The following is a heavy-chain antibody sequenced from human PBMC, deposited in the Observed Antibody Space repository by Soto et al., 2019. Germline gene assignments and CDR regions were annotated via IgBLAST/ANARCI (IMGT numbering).Heavy chain of an antibody. CDR3: ARAFTMIVVAADAFDI. V-gene: IGHV1-69*13. J-gene: IGHJ3*02. CDR2: IIPIFGTA. Sequence: GTSVKVTCKDSGGTYSSNASSWVRQAPGQGLEWMGGIIPIFGTANYAQKFQGRVTITADESTSTAYMELSSLRSEDTAVYYCARAFTMIVVAADAFDIWGQGTMVTVSS. D-gene: IGHD3-22*01. CDR1: GGTYSSNA.